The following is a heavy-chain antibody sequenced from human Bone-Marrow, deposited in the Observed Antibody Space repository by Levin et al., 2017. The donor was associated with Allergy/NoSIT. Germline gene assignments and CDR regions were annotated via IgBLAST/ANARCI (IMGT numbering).Heavy chain of an antibody. D-gene: IGHD2-2*01. CDR3: ANTVCGNIGCKLMDV. V-gene: IGHV3-30*04. CDR2: ISYDGSNT. CDR1: GFTFSTYA. J-gene: IGHJ6*02. Sequence: SCAASGFTFSTYAMHWVRQAPGKGLEWVAVISYDGSNTFYADAVKGRLTIFRDNSMKRMFLQMNSLRLEDTAVYYCANTVCGNIGCKLMDVWGQGTTVTVSS.